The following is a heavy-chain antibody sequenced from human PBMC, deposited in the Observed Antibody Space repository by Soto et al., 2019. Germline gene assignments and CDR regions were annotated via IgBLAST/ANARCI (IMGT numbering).Heavy chain of an antibody. Sequence: EVQLLESGGDVVRPGGSLRLSCAASGFTFSSYAMGWVRQAPAKGLEWVAGVRRAGTYTFYADSVRGRFSISRDNSRDTVDLYMNALRGDDTAVYFCVKYTVTEDLGESWGQGTLVSVSS. D-gene: IGHD3-16*01. CDR2: VRRAGTYT. V-gene: IGHV3-23*01. CDR1: GFTFSSYA. J-gene: IGHJ5*02. CDR3: VKYTVTEDLGES.